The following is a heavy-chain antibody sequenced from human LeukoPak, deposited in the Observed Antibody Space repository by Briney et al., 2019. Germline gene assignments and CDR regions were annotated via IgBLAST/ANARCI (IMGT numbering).Heavy chain of an antibody. CDR1: GGSISSYY. V-gene: IGHV4-4*07. J-gene: IGHJ4*02. CDR3: ARSVDYDSSGYYYLGDYFDY. D-gene: IGHD3-22*01. Sequence: SETLSLTCTVSGGSISSYYWSWIRQPAGKGLEWIGRIYTSGSTNYNPSLKSRVTMSVDTSKNQFSLKLSSVTAADTAVYHCARSVDYDSSGYYYLGDYFDYWGQGTLVTVSS. CDR2: IYTSGST.